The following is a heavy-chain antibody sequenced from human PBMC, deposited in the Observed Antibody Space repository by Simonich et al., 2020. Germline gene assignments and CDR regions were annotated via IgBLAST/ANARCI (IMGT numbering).Heavy chain of an antibody. Sequence: QVQLVQSGAEVKKPGASVKVSCKASGYTFTGYYMHWVRQAPGQGLEWRGWINPNSGGTNYAQKCQGRVTMTRDTSISTAYRELSRLRSDDTAVYYCARGALTGDYYYMDVWGKGTTVTVSS. D-gene: IGHD7-27*01. J-gene: IGHJ6*03. CDR2: INPNSGGT. V-gene: IGHV1-2*02. CDR3: ARGALTGDYYYMDV. CDR1: GYTFTGYY.